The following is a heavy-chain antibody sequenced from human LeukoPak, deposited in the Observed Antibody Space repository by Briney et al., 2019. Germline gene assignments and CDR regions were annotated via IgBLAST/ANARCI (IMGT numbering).Heavy chain of an antibody. CDR1: GGSFSGYN. CDR3: AISYNWNDVGNWFDP. D-gene: IGHD1-1*01. Sequence: SETLSLTCAVYGGSFSGYNRSWIRQPPGKGLEWIGEINHSGSTNYNPSLKSRVTISVDTSENQFSLKLSSVTAADTAVYYCAISYNWNDVGNWFDPWGQGTLVTVSS. CDR2: INHSGST. V-gene: IGHV4-34*01. J-gene: IGHJ5*02.